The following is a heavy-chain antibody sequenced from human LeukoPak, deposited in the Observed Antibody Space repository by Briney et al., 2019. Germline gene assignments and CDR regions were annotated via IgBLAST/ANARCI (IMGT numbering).Heavy chain of an antibody. J-gene: IGHJ4*02. CDR2: ISSSSSYT. CDR1: GXTFSDYY. Sequence: GGSLRLSCAASGXTFSDYYVSWICQAPGKGLEWVSYISSSSSYTNYVDSVKGRFTISRDNAKNSLYLQMNSLRAEDTAVYHCARDFRRSSSWPFDYWGQGTLVTVSS. D-gene: IGHD6-13*01. V-gene: IGHV3-11*05. CDR3: ARDFRRSSSWPFDY.